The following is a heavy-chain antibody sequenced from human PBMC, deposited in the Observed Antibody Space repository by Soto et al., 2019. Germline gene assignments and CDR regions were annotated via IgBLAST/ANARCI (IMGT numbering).Heavy chain of an antibody. CDR1: GGSISSYY. CDR2: IYYSGST. J-gene: IGHJ4*02. V-gene: IGHV4-59*08. CDR3: ARDRSLGFGALGD. D-gene: IGHD3-10*01. Sequence: QVQLQESGPGLVKPLETLSLTCTVSGGSISSYYWSWIRQLPGKGLEWIGYIYYSGSTNYNPSLKSRVTISVDTSKNQFSLKLSSVTAADTAVYYCARDRSLGFGALGDWGQGTLVTVSS.